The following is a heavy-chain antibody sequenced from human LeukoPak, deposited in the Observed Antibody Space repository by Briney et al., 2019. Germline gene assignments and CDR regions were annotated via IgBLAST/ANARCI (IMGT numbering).Heavy chain of an antibody. CDR2: VSGRDTST. CDR1: GFTFSNYA. Sequence: GASLRLSCAASGFTFSNYAMSWVRQAPGKGLEWVSAVSGRDTSTYYTDSVKGRFTISRDNSKNTLYLQMKSLSAEDTAIYYCAKWGDYDVLTGYYDSDYWGQGTLVTVSS. J-gene: IGHJ4*02. V-gene: IGHV3-23*01. D-gene: IGHD3-9*01. CDR3: AKWGDYDVLTGYYDSDY.